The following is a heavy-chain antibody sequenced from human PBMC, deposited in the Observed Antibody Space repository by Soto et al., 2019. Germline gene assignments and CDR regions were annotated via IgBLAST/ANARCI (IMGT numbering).Heavy chain of an antibody. V-gene: IGHV4-34*01. CDR1: GGSFSGYY. CDR3: ARQKSSTYWPT. D-gene: IGHD2-15*01. J-gene: IGHJ4*02. CDR2: INHRGST. Sequence: PSETLSLTCAVYGGSFSGYYLTWIRQPPGKGLEWIGEINHRGSTNYIPSLKSRVTISIDTSKKQLSLKLNSVTAADTAVYYCARQKSSTYWPTWGQGTLVTVSS.